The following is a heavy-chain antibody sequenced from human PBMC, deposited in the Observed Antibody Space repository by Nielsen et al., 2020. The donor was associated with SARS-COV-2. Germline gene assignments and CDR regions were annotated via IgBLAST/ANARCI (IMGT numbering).Heavy chain of an antibody. CDR3: ARDNPFTVWFGELTGRNAMDV. D-gene: IGHD3-10*01. CDR1: GFTFSSYS. CDR2: ISSSSSYI. Sequence: GESLKISCAASGFTFSSYSMNWVRQAPGKGLEWVSSISSSSSYIYYADSVKGRFTISRDNAKNSLYLQMNSLRAEDTAVYCCARDNPFTVWFGELTGRNAMDVWGQGTTVTVSS. V-gene: IGHV3-21*01. J-gene: IGHJ6*02.